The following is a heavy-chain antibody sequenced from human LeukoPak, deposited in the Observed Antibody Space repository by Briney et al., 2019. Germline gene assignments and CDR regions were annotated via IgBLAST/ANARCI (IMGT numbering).Heavy chain of an antibody. CDR1: GFTFRSYN. CDR2: ISSSSSTF. V-gene: IGHV3-48*04. D-gene: IGHD2-15*01. J-gene: IGHJ6*02. CDR3: AREELGYCSGGSCYSNYYGMDV. Sequence: GGSLRLSCAASGFTFRSYNMNWVRQAPGKGLEWVSYISSSSSTFYYADSVKGRFTISRDNAKNSLYLQMNSLRAEDTAVYYCAREELGYCSGGSCYSNYYGMDVWGQGTTVTVSS.